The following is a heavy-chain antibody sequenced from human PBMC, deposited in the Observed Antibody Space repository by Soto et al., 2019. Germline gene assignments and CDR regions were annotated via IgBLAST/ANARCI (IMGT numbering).Heavy chain of an antibody. V-gene: IGHV3-11*01. D-gene: IGHD4-17*01. CDR2: ISSSGSTI. CDR1: GFTFSDYY. CDR3: ARDYGDYDTYYYYYGMDV. J-gene: IGHJ6*02. Sequence: GGSLRLSCAASGFTFSDYYMSWIRQAPGKGLEWVSYISSSGSTIYYADSVKGRFTISRDNAKNSLYLQMNSLRAEDTAVYYCARDYGDYDTYYYYYGMDVWGQGTTVTVSS.